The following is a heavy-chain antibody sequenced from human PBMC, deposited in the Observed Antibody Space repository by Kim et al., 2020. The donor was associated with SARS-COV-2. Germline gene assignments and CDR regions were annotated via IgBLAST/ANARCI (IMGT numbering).Heavy chain of an antibody. J-gene: IGHJ4*02. CDR3: TTVIAVAGTVDY. Sequence: DSAAPVKGRFTISRYDSKNTLYLQMNSLKTEDTAVYYCTTVIAVAGTVDYWGQGTLVTVSS. D-gene: IGHD6-19*01. V-gene: IGHV3-15*01.